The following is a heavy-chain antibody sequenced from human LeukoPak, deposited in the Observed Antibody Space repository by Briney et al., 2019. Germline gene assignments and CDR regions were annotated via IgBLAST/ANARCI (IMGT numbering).Heavy chain of an antibody. Sequence: KPGGSLRLSCAASGFTFSSYAMSWVRQAPGKGLEWVSAISGSGGSTYYADSVKGRSTISRDNSKNTLYLQMNSLRAEDTAVYYCVNPYYDFWSGYNPDQYFQHWGQGTLVTVSS. J-gene: IGHJ1*01. V-gene: IGHV3-23*01. D-gene: IGHD3-3*01. CDR2: ISGSGGST. CDR3: VNPYYDFWSGYNPDQYFQH. CDR1: GFTFSSYA.